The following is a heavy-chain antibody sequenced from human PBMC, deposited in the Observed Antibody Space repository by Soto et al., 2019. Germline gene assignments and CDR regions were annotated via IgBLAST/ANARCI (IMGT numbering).Heavy chain of an antibody. J-gene: IGHJ6*02. D-gene: IGHD2-2*01. V-gene: IGHV1-69*06. CDR1: GGTFSSYA. Sequence: SVKVSCKASGGTFSSYAISWVRQAPGQGLEWMGGIIPIFGTANYAQKFQGRVTITADKSTSTAYMELSSLRSEDTAVYYCARGLGYCSSTSCYLRYYYYGMDVWGQGTTVTVSS. CDR3: ARGLGYCSSTSCYLRYYYYGMDV. CDR2: IIPIFGTA.